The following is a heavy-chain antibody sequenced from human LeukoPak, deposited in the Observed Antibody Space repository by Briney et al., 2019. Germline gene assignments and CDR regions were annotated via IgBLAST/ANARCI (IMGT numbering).Heavy chain of an antibody. D-gene: IGHD6-13*01. V-gene: IGHV3-30*18. CDR3: AKDGSSSSFDY. CDR1: GFTFSSYG. CDR2: ISYDGSNK. J-gene: IGHJ4*02. Sequence: PGRSLRLSCAASGFTFSSYGMHWVRQAPGKGLEWVAVISYDGSNKYYADPVKGRFTISRDNSKNTLYLQMNSLRAEDTAVYYCAKDGSSSSFDYWGQGTLVTVSS.